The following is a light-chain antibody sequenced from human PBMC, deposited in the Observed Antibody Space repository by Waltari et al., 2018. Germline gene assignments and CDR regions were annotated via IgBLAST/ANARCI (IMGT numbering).Light chain of an antibody. CDR1: QSISTW. J-gene: IGKJ5*01. CDR2: ESS. Sequence: DIQITQSPATLSASVGDRVTIPCRASQSISTWLAWYQQQPGKSPNLLIYESSSLESWVPSRFSGSGSWTEFTLTISGLQPDDFATYYCQQYNSFPITFGPGTRLEIK. V-gene: IGKV1-5*03. CDR3: QQYNSFPIT.